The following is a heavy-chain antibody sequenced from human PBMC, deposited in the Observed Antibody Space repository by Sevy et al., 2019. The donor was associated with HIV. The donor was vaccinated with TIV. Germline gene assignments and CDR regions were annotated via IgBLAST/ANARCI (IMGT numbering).Heavy chain of an antibody. CDR1: GGSISSGGYS. J-gene: IGHJ5*02. Sequence: SETLSLTCAVSGGSISSGGYSWSWIRQPPGKGLEWIGYIYHSGSTYYNPSLKSRVTISVDRSKNQFSLKLSSVTAADTAVYYCARGVVAAITNWFDPWGQGTLVTVSS. D-gene: IGHD2-15*01. CDR2: IYHSGST. CDR3: ARGVVAAITNWFDP. V-gene: IGHV4-30-2*01.